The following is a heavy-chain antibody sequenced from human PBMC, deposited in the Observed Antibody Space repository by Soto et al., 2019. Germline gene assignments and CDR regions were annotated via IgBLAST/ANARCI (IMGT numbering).Heavy chain of an antibody. Sequence: EVQLVESGGGLVQPGGSLRLSCAASGFTVSSNYMSWVRQAPGKGLEWVSVIYSGGSTYYADSVKGRFTISRDNSKNTLYLQMNSLRAEDTAVYYCARVCLAARPGRAPNTYYYYYYMDVWGKGTTVTVSS. J-gene: IGHJ6*03. CDR1: GFTVSSNY. D-gene: IGHD6-6*01. CDR2: IYSGGST. CDR3: ARVCLAARPGRAPNTYYYYYYMDV. V-gene: IGHV3-66*01.